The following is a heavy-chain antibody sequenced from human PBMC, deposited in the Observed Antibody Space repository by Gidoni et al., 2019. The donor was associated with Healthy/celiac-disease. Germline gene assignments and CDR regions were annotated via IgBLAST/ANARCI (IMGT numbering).Heavy chain of an antibody. J-gene: IGHJ4*02. CDR3: ARDDPRRASGSFTL. CDR1: KFIFGNYV. CDR2: ISSDGSTR. V-gene: IGHV3-30*04. Sequence: QGHLVQSEGGVVQPRGSLRLSCSDSKFIFGNYVLNCIHQAPGKGLRGVEMISSDGSTRVYADSVKGRFTISGDFSRNTAYLQMDSLTIDDSGRYFCARDDPRRASGSFTLWGQGTLVTVSS. D-gene: IGHD3-10*01.